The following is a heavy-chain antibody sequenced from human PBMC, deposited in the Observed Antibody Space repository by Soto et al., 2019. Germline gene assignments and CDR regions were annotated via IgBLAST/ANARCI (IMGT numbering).Heavy chain of an antibody. CDR1: GFSFSDYY. D-gene: IGHD2-8*01. V-gene: IGHV3-11*01. CDR2: ISSSGSTI. J-gene: IGHJ6*03. CDR3: ARASVLRAIGYMDV. Sequence: VQLVESGGGLVKPGGSLRLSCAASGFSFSDYYMSWIRQAPGKGLEWVSYISSSGSTIYYVDSVRGRFTISRDNAKKSLSLQMNSLRAEDTAVYYCARASVLRAIGYMDVWGKGTTVTVSS.